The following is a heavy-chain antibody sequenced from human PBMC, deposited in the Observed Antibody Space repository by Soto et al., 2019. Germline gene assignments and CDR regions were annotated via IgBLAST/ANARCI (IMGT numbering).Heavy chain of an antibody. Sequence: SETLSLTCTVSGGSISSSSYYWGWIRQPPGKGLEWIGSIYYSGSTYYNPSLKSRVTISVDTSKNQFSLKLSSVTAADTAVYYCARQHSNYFDYWGQGTLVTVSS. CDR3: ARQHSNYFDY. J-gene: IGHJ4*02. V-gene: IGHV4-39*01. CDR2: IYYSGST. D-gene: IGHD4-4*01. CDR1: GGSISSSSYY.